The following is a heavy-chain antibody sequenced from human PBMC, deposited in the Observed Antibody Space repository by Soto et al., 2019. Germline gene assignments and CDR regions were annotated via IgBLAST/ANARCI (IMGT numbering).Heavy chain of an antibody. CDR3: ARTSAAGKYYYGMDV. CDR1: GYSFTSYW. CDR2: IDPSDSYT. Sequence: GESLKISCKGSGYSFTSYWISWVRQMPGKGLEWMGRIDPSDSYTNYSPSFQGHVTISADESISTAYLQWSSLKASDTAMYYCARTSAAGKYYYGMDVWGQGTTVTVSS. D-gene: IGHD6-13*01. V-gene: IGHV5-10-1*01. J-gene: IGHJ6*02.